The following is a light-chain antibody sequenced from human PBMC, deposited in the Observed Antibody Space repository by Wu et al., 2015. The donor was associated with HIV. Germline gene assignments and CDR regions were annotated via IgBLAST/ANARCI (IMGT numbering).Light chain of an antibody. CDR2: DAS. CDR3: HQRSNWPMT. V-gene: IGKV3-11*01. J-gene: IGKJ3*01. Sequence: EIVLTQSPATLSLSPGERATLSCRASQSVSSYLAWYQQKPGQAPRLLIYDASNRATAIPARFSSSGSGTDFTLTISSLEPEDFAVYYCHQRSNWPMTFGPGTKVDIK. CDR1: QSVSSY.